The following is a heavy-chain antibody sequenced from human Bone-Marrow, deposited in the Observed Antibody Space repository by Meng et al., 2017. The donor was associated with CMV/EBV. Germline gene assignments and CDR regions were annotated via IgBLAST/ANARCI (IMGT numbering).Heavy chain of an antibody. J-gene: IGHJ6*02. D-gene: IGHD2-2*02. V-gene: IGHV1-2*02. Sequence: ASVKVSCKASGYTFTGNYIHWVRQAPGQGLEWMGRINPNSGGTNYAQKFQGRVTMTRDTSNSTAYMELSRLRSDDTAVYYCARYCSSTSCYTHYYYGMDVWGQGTTVTVSS. CDR2: INPNSGGT. CDR3: ARYCSSTSCYTHYYYGMDV. CDR1: GYTFTGNY.